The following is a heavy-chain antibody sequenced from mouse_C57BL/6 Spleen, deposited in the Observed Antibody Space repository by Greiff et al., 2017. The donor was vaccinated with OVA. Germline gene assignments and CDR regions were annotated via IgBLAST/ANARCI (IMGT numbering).Heavy chain of an antibody. CDR3: ARERNYDYYFDY. D-gene: IGHD2-4*01. CDR1: GYSFTDYN. J-gene: IGHJ2*01. Sequence: VQLQQSGPELVKPGASVKISCKASGYSFTDYNMNWVKQSNGKSLEWIGVINPNYGTTSYNQKFKGKAPFTVEQSSSTAYMQLNSLTSEDSAVYYCARERNYDYYFDYWGQGTTLTVSS. CDR2: INPNYGTT. V-gene: IGHV1-39*01.